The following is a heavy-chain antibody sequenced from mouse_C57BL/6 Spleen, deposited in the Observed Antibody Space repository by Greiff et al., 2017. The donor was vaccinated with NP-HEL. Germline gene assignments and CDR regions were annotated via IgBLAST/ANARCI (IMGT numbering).Heavy chain of an antibody. J-gene: IGHJ3*01. CDR2: IYPGDGDT. Sequence: QVQLQQSGAELVKPGASVKISCKASGYAFSSYWMNWVKQRPGKGLEWIGQIYPGDGDTNYNGKFKGKATLTADKSSSTAYMQLSSLTSEDSAVYFCARGDYYGSSYFFAYWGQGTLVTVSA. D-gene: IGHD1-1*01. CDR3: ARGDYYGSSYFFAY. V-gene: IGHV1-80*01. CDR1: GYAFSSYW.